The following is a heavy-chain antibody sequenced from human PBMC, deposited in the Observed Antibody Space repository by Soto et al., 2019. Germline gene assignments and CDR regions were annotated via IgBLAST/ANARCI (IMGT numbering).Heavy chain of an antibody. Sequence: QVQLEQWGAGLLKPSETLSLTCAVYGGSFSDYYWSWIRQPPGKGLEWIGEINQSGSTNHNPSLKRRVTISVDMSKKHFSLKLSYVTAADTAVYYCARRVRGVNDAFDIWGQGTMVIVCS. CDR3: ARRVRGVNDAFDI. V-gene: IGHV4-34*01. CDR1: GGSFSDYY. D-gene: IGHD3-10*01. CDR2: INQSGST. J-gene: IGHJ3*02.